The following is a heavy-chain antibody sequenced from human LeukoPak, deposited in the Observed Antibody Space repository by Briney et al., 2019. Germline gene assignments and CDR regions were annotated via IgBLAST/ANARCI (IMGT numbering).Heavy chain of an antibody. CDR3: ARDIVVPAHTGFDP. D-gene: IGHD2-2*01. Sequence: SETLSLTCTVSGGSISSGDYYWSWIRQPPGKGLEWIGYIYYSGSTYYNPSLKSRVTISVDTSKNQFSLKLSSVTAADTAVYYCARDIVVPAHTGFDPWGPGTLVTVSP. V-gene: IGHV4-30-4*08. CDR2: IYYSGST. J-gene: IGHJ5*02. CDR1: GGSISSGDYY.